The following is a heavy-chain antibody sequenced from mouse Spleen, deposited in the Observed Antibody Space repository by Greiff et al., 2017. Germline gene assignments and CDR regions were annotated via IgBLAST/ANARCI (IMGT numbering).Heavy chain of an antibody. J-gene: IGHJ4*01. CDR2: ISNGGGST. V-gene: IGHV5-12*02. CDR3: AIPHYYGSSFDAMDY. CDR1: GFTFSDYY. Sequence: EVKVVESGGGLVQPGGSLKLSCATSGFTFSDYYMYWVRQTPEKRLEWVAYISNGGGSTYYPDTVKGRFTISRDNAKNTLYLQMSRLKSEDTAMYYCAIPHYYGSSFDAMDYWGQGTSVTVSS. D-gene: IGHD1-1*01.